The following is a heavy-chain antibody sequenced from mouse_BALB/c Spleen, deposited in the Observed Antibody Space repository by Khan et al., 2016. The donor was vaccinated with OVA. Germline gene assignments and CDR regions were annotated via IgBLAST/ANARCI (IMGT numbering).Heavy chain of an antibody. CDR2: IYPSDIYT. Sequence: QVQLQQSGTELVRPGASVKLSCKASGYTFTNYWIHWVKQRPGQGLEWIGNIYPSDIYTNYHQKFKDKATLTVDKSSSTASMHLGSPTSEDSAVYYCKREEVDGASFAYWGQGTLVTVSA. CDR1: GYTFTNYW. D-gene: IGHD2-3*01. CDR3: KREEVDGASFAY. J-gene: IGHJ3*01. V-gene: IGHV1-69*02.